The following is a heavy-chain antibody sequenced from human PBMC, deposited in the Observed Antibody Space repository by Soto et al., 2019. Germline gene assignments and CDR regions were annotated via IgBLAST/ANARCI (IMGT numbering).Heavy chain of an antibody. Sequence: SETLSLTCAVYGGSFSGYYWSWIRQPPGKGLEWIGEINHSGSTNYNPSLKSRVTISVDTSKNQFSLKLSSVTAADTAVYYCARGGYYDILTGYYIFDYWGRGTLVTVSS. V-gene: IGHV4-34*01. D-gene: IGHD3-9*01. J-gene: IGHJ4*02. CDR3: ARGGYYDILTGYYIFDY. CDR2: INHSGST. CDR1: GGSFSGYY.